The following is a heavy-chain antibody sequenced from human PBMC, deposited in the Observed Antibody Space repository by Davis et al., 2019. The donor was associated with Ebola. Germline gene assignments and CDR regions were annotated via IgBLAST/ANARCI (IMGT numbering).Heavy chain of an antibody. CDR3: ARRADY. CDR1: GFTFSSYS. Sequence: GESLKISCAASGFTFSSYSMNWVRQAPGKGLEWVSSISSSSSTIYYADSVKGRFTISRDNAKNSLYLQMNSLRAEDTAVYYCARRADYWGQGTLVTVSS. CDR2: ISSSSSTI. V-gene: IGHV3-48*01. J-gene: IGHJ4*02.